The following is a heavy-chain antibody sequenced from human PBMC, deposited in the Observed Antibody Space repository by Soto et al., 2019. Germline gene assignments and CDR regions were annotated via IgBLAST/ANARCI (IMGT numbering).Heavy chain of an antibody. Sequence: EVQLVESGGGLVQPGGSLRLSCAASGFSFSTYWMHWVRQAPEKGLVWVSRINSDGSITNYADSVRGRFTISRDNAKNTLYLQMNSLRAEDTAVYYCARDPRPYGGNSPIDYWGQGTPVTVSS. V-gene: IGHV3-74*01. CDR1: GFSFSTYW. CDR2: INSDGSIT. CDR3: ARDPRPYGGNSPIDY. J-gene: IGHJ4*02. D-gene: IGHD4-17*01.